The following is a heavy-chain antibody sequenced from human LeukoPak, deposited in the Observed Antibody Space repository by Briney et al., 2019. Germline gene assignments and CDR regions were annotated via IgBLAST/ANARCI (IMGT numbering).Heavy chain of an antibody. CDR1: GGSVSSSSYY. J-gene: IGHJ4*02. CDR3: ARLFEGYYFDY. CDR2: IYYSGST. Sequence: SETLSLTCTVSGGSVSSSSYYWGWIRQPPGKGLEWIGSIYYSGSTYYNPSLKSRVTISVDTSKNQFSLKLSSVTAADTAVYYCARLFEGYYFDYWGQGTLVTVSS. V-gene: IGHV4-39*01.